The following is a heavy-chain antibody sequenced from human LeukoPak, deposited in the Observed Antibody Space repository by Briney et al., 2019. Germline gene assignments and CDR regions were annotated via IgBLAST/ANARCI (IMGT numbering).Heavy chain of an antibody. D-gene: IGHD3-10*01. Sequence: GESLKISCQASGYSFANYWIAWVRQMPGKGLEWIGSIYPGDSDTRYSPSFQGQVTISADKSTNTAYLQWSRLKASDTAMYYCARGREFHRRSFDSWGQGTLFTVSS. CDR3: ARGREFHRRSFDS. CDR1: GYSFANYW. CDR2: IYPGDSDT. J-gene: IGHJ4*02. V-gene: IGHV5-51*01.